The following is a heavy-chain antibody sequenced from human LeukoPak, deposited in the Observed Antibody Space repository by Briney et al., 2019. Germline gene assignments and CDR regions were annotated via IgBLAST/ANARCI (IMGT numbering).Heavy chain of an antibody. CDR1: GDSISTSNSS. V-gene: IGHV4-39*01. CDR2: IYYSGNT. D-gene: IGHD4-17*01. Sequence: SETLSLTCTLAGDSISTSNSSWGWIRQPPAKGLEWIGSIYYSGNTYYNASLKSRVTISVDTSKNQFSLKFTSVTAADTAVYYCAALYGRYFNYWGQGTLVTVSS. J-gene: IGHJ4*02. CDR3: AALYGRYFNY.